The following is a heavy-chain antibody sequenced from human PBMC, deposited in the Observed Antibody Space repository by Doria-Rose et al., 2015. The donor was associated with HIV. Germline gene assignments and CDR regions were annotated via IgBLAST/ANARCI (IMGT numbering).Heavy chain of an antibody. CDR3: ARDGTVGAISYFAY. CDR2: FYFSGST. Sequence: VQESGPRLVKPSETLSLTCTVSGGSFSSSYHWGWIRQTPEKGLEWIGNFYFSGSTYYNPSLKSRVTMSVDTSKTQFSLRLSSVTAADTAVYYCARDGTVGAISYFAYWGQGILVTVSP. V-gene: IGHV4-39*07. J-gene: IGHJ4*02. D-gene: IGHD1-26*01. CDR1: GGSFSSSYH.